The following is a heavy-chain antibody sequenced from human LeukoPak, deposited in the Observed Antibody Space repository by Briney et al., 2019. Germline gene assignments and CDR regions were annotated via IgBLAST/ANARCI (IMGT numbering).Heavy chain of an antibody. D-gene: IGHD1-26*01. J-gene: IGHJ6*03. Sequence: PGGSLRLSCAASGFTVSSNYMSWVRQAPGKGLEWVSVIYSGGGTFYADSVKGRFTISRDNSKNTLYLQMNSLRAEDTAVCYCASASYGHYYYYYMDVWGKGTTVTVSS. CDR1: GFTVSSNY. CDR2: IYSGGGT. CDR3: ASASYGHYYYYYMDV. V-gene: IGHV3-53*01.